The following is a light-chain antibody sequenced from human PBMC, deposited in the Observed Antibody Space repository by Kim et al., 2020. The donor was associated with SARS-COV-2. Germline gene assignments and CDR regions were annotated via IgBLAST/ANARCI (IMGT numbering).Light chain of an antibody. CDR1: SSDVGDYNY. V-gene: IGLV2-11*01. Sequence: QSALTQPSSVSGSPGQSVTISCTGTSSDVGDYNYVSWYQQHPGEAPNLIIYDVNKRPSGVPDRFSGSKSGNTASLTISGLQADDEADYYCCSYAGTYTFWVFGGGTQLTVL. J-gene: IGLJ3*02. CDR2: DVN. CDR3: CSYAGTYTFWV.